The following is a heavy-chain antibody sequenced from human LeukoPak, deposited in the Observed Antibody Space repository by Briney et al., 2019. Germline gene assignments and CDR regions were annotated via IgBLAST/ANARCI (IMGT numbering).Heavy chain of an antibody. V-gene: IGHV1-2*02. CDR3: ASPRYCSSTGCYGGYYFDY. D-gene: IGHD2-2*01. Sequence: ASVKVSCKASGYTFTGYYMHWVRQAPGQGLEWMGWINPNSGGTNYAQKFQGRVTMTRDTSISTAYMELSRLRSDDTAVYYCASPRYCSSTGCYGGYYFDYWGQGTLVTVSS. CDR2: INPNSGGT. J-gene: IGHJ4*02. CDR1: GYTFTGYY.